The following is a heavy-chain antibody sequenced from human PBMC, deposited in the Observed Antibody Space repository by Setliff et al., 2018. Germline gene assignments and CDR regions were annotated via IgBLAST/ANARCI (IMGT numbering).Heavy chain of an antibody. CDR3: AKKLPGVRYFDY. D-gene: IGHD1-7*01. V-gene: IGHV3-23*01. CDR1: GFTFSNYA. J-gene: IGHJ4*02. CDR2: ISDSGGTT. Sequence: GGSLRLSCAASGFTFSNYAMNWVRQAPGKGLEWVSVISDSGGTTYYADSVKGRFTISRDNSKNTLSLQMNSLRAEDTAVYYCAKKLPGVRYFDYCGQGTLVTVSS.